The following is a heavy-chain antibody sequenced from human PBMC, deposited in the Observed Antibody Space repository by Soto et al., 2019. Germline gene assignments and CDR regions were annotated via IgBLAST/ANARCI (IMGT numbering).Heavy chain of an antibody. CDR1: GYTFVDYA. J-gene: IGHJ5*02. CDR2: LNPNTGNI. CDR3: SREAIVAENWFDP. Sequence: QVQLVQSGAEVKRPGASVKVSCRASGYTFVDYALHWVRQAPGQGLEWVGWLNPNTGNIKYSHKFEDRVSITRDTDTSTAYMELRGLRSEDTAVYFCSREAIVAENWFDPWGQGTLVTVSS. D-gene: IGHD5-12*01. V-gene: IGHV1-3*01.